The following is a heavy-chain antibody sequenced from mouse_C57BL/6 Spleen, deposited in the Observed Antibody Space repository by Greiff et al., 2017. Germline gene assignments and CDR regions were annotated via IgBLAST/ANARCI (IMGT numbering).Heavy chain of an antibody. D-gene: IGHD1-2*01. Sequence: EVQLVESGPGLVKPSQSLSLTCSVTGYSITSGYYWNWIRQFPGNKLEWMGYISYDGNNNYNPSLKTRNSITRDTSKNQFFLKLNAVTTEDTATYYCAREGGTTAGLDYWGQGTTLTVSS. J-gene: IGHJ2*01. CDR1: GYSITSGYY. CDR3: AREGGTTAGLDY. V-gene: IGHV3-6*01. CDR2: ISYDGNN.